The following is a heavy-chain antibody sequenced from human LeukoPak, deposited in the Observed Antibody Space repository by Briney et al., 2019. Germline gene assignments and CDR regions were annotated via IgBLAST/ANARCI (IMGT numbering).Heavy chain of an antibody. CDR3: ARGFYYDRWALDY. D-gene: IGHD3-10*02. V-gene: IGHV4-34*01. Sequence: GSLRLSCAASGFTVSGNYMSWIRQPPGKGLEWIGEINHSGSTNYNPSLKSRVTISVDTSKNQFSLKLSSVTAADTAVYYCARGFYYDRWALDYWGQGTLVTVSS. CDR2: INHSGST. CDR1: GFTVSGNY. J-gene: IGHJ4*02.